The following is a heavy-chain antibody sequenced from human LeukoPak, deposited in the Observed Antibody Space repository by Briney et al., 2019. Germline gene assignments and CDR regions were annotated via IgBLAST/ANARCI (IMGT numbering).Heavy chain of an antibody. CDR1: GYTLNGHY. CDR3: ARGGQTYYDFWSGYGKGENYFDY. Sequence: ASVKVSCKASGYTLNGHYMHLVRQAPGQGLEWMGWINPNSGGTTYAQKFQGRVTMTRDTSISTAYMELSRLRSDDTAVYYCARGGQTYYDFWSGYGKGENYFDYWGQGTLVTVSS. J-gene: IGHJ4*02. CDR2: INPNSGGT. D-gene: IGHD3-3*01. V-gene: IGHV1-2*02.